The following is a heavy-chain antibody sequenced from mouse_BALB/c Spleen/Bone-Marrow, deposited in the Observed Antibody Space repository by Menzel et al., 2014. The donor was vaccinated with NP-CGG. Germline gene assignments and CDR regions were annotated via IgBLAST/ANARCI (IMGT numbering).Heavy chain of an antibody. CDR2: VNPDSRTI. CDR3: ARPDYYGYLNY. CDR1: GFDFSRYW. J-gene: IGHJ2*01. V-gene: IGHV4-1*02. Sequence: VQLQQSRGGLVQPGGSLKLSCAASGFDFSRYWMSWVRQAPGKGLEWIGEVNPDSRTINYTPSLKDKFIISRDNAKNTLYLRLNKVRSEDTALYYCARPDYYGYLNYWGQGTTLTVSS. D-gene: IGHD1-1*01.